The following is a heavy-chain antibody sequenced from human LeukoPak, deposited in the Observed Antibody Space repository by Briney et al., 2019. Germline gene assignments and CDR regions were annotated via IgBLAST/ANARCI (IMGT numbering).Heavy chain of an antibody. V-gene: IGHV3-53*01. CDR3: TRESDHSNYPGAFDH. D-gene: IGHD4-11*01. J-gene: IGHJ4*02. CDR2: IYSGGST. CDR1: GFTVSSNY. Sequence: GGSLRSSAAASGFTVSSNYMTWVRQAPGKGLEWVSVIYSGGSTYYGDSVKGRFTISRDNAKNSLYLQMNSLRAEDTAVYYCTRESDHSNYPGAFDHWGQGTRVTVSS.